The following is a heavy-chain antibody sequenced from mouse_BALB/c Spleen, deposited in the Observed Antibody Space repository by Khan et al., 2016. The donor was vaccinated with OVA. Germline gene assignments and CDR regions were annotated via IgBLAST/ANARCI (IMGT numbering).Heavy chain of an antibody. J-gene: IGHJ4*01. CDR1: DYSFISYW. CDR3: ARPYYGTRDYFALDY. V-gene: IGHV1-61*01. CDR2: IYPSDSET. Sequence: QVQLQQSGPQLVRPGASVKISCKTSDYSFISYWMHWVKQRPGQGLEWIGMIYPSDSETRLNQKFKDKATLTVDKSSSTAYMQLSSPTSEDSAVYYCARPYYGTRDYFALDYWGQGTSVTVSS. D-gene: IGHD1-1*01.